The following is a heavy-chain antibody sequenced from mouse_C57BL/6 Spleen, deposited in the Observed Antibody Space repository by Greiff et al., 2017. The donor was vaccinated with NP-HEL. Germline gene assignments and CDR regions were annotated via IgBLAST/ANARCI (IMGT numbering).Heavy chain of an antibody. Sequence: QVQLQQSGAELMKPGASVKLSCKATGYTFTGYWIEWVKQRPGHGLEWIGEILPGSGSTNYNEKFKGKATFPADTSSNTAYMQLSSLTTEDSAIYYCAGLLHYAMDYWGQGTSVTVSS. CDR3: AGLLHYAMDY. CDR1: GYTFTGYW. V-gene: IGHV1-9*01. J-gene: IGHJ4*01. CDR2: ILPGSGST. D-gene: IGHD1-1*01.